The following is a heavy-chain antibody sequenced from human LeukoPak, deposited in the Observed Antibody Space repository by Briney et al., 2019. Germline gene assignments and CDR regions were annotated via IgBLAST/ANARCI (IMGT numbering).Heavy chain of an antibody. CDR3: ARFGPLGYCSSTSCPNPDY. D-gene: IGHD2-2*03. CDR1: GYTFITYY. CDR2: ISPSGGRT. J-gene: IGHJ4*02. Sequence: ASVKVSCKASGYTFITYYIHWVRQAPGQGLEWMGLISPSGGRTNYEQKFQGRVTMTRNTSISTAYMELSSLRSEDTAVYYCARFGPLGYCSSTSCPNPDYWGQGTLVTVSS. V-gene: IGHV1-46*01.